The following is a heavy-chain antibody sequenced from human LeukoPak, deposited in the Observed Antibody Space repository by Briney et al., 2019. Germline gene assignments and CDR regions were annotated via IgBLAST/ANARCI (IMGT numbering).Heavy chain of an antibody. V-gene: IGHV4-61*08. CDR1: GGSISSGGYY. D-gene: IGHD3-3*01. CDR3: ARHGQGIYADYYDFWSGYYTWFDP. Sequence: SQTLSLTCTVSGGSISSGGYYWSWIRQPPGKGLEWIGYIYYSGSTNYNPSLKSRVTISVDTSKNQFSLKLSSVTAADTAVYYCARHGQGIYADYYDFWSGYYTWFDPWGQGTLVTVSS. CDR2: IYYSGST. J-gene: IGHJ5*02.